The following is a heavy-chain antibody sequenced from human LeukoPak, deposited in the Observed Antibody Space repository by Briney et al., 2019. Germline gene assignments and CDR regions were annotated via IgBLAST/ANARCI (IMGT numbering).Heavy chain of an antibody. CDR2: IIPIFSTA. CDR1: GGTFSSYA. Sequence: GASVKVSCKASGGTFSSYAISWVRQAPGQGLEWMGGIIPIFSTANYAQKFQGRVTITTDESTSTAYMELSSLRSEDTAVYYCARGFGSYYFDYWGQGTLATVSS. CDR3: ARGFGSYYFDY. V-gene: IGHV1-69*05. J-gene: IGHJ4*02. D-gene: IGHD1-26*01.